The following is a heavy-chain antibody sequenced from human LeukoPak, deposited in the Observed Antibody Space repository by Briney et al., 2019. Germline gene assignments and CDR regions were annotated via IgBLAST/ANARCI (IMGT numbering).Heavy chain of an antibody. CDR3: ARGRSYFDY. J-gene: IGHJ4*02. Sequence: SETLSLTCAVYGGSFSGYYWSWIRQPPGKGLEWIGEINHSGSTNYNPSLKSRVTISVDTSKNQFSLKLSSVTAADTAVYFCARGRSYFDYWGQGTLVTVSS. D-gene: IGHD1-14*01. CDR1: GGSFSGYY. CDR2: INHSGST. V-gene: IGHV4-34*01.